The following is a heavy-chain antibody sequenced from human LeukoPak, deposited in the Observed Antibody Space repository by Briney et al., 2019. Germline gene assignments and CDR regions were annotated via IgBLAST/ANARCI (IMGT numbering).Heavy chain of an antibody. D-gene: IGHD3-16*01. CDR3: AGSMITFGGVPYFDY. CDR1: GGSISRGVYY. J-gene: IGHJ4*02. V-gene: IGHV4-30-4*08. CDR2: IYYSGST. Sequence: SETLSLTCTVSGGSISRGVYYWSWIRQPPGKGLEWIGYIYYSGSTYYNPSLKSRVTISVDTSKNQFSLKLSSVTAADTAVYYCAGSMITFGGVPYFDYWGQGTLVTVSS.